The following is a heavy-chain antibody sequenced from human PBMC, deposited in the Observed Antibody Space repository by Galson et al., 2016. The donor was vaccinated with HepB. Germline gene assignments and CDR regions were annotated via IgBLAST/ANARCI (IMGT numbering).Heavy chain of an antibody. CDR1: GYKFTGKW. J-gene: IGHJ2*01. Sequence: QSGAEVKKPGESLKISCTTSGYKFTGKWIGWVRQKPGKGLEWMGIIYPGDSDTRYSPSFQDQATISADKSTNTAHLQWSSLEASDTATYYCARSACSGGACYSFWYFDIWGRGTPVTVSS. CDR2: IYPGDSDT. D-gene: IGHD2-15*01. CDR3: ARSACSGGACYSFWYFDI. V-gene: IGHV5-51*01.